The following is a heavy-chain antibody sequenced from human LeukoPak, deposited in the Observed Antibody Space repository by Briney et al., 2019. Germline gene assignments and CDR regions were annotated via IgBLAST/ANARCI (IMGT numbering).Heavy chain of an antibody. V-gene: IGHV4-59*11. CDR3: ASLAYYYYYMDV. CDR1: GGSISSHY. Sequence: PSETLSLTCTVSGGSISSHYWSWIRQPPGKGLEWIGYIYYSGSTNYNPSLKSRVTISVDTSKNQFSLKLSSVTAADTAVYYCASLAYYYYYMDVWGKGTTVTVSS. J-gene: IGHJ6*03. CDR2: IYYSGST.